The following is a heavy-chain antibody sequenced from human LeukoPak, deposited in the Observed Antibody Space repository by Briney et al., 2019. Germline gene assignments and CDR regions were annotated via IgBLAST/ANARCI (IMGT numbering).Heavy chain of an antibody. J-gene: IGHJ6*02. D-gene: IGHD3-22*01. Sequence: SETLSLTCTVSGGSISSGDYYWSWIRQPPGKGLEWIGYIYYSGSTYYNPSLKSRVTISVDTSKNQFSLKLSSVTAADTAVYYCARDSYYYDSSGYYYGGSYGMDVWGQGTTVTVSS. V-gene: IGHV4-30-4*01. CDR3: ARDSYYYDSSGYYYGGSYGMDV. CDR2: IYYSGST. CDR1: GGSISSGDYY.